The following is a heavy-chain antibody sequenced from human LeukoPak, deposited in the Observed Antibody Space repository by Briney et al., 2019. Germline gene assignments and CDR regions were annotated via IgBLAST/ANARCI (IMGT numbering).Heavy chain of an antibody. D-gene: IGHD4-17*01. CDR2: IYPLESIT. Sequence: GESLKISCQTSGYDFSTKWIGWVRQMPGKGLEWMGIIYPLESITKYSPAFQGHVTLTADTSINTAFLRWTSLKASDTAIYYCARLAPDYADYWFDPWGQGTLVTVSS. CDR1: GYDFSTKW. CDR3: ARLAPDYADYWFDP. V-gene: IGHV5-51*01. J-gene: IGHJ5*02.